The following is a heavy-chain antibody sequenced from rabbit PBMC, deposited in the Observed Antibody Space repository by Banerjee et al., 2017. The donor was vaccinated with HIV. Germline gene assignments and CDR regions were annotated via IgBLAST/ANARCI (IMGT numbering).Heavy chain of an antibody. CDR2: IYIGGDSGS. V-gene: IGHV1S40*01. Sequence: QSLEESGGDLVKPGASLTLTSTASGFSFSSSYWPCWVRQAPGKGLEWIACIYIGGDSGSYYASWAKGRFTISKTSSTTVTLQMTSLTAADTATYFCARDQHGDTMFNLWGQGTLVTVS. D-gene: IGHD2-1*01. CDR1: GFSFSSSYW. CDR3: ARDQHGDTMFNL. J-gene: IGHJ4*01.